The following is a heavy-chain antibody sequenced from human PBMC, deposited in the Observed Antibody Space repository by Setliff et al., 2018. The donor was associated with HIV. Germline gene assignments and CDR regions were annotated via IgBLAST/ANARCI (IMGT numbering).Heavy chain of an antibody. CDR3: ARRTLITGYDY. J-gene: IGHJ4*02. CDR1: GGSISSSSYY. V-gene: IGHV4-39*01. D-gene: IGHD3-16*01. CDR2: LYYSGTT. Sequence: SETLSHTCTVSGGSISSSSYYWGWIRQPPGKGLEWIGSLYYSGTTYYNPSLKSRLTISVDTSKNQFSLKLSSVTAADTAVYYCARRTLITGYDYWGQGTLVTVSS.